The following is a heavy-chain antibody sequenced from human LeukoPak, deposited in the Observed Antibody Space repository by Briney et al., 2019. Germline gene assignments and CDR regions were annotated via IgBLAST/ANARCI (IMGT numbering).Heavy chain of an antibody. CDR2: IIPILGIA. V-gene: IGHV1-69*04. CDR1: GYTFTSYA. J-gene: IGHJ4*02. Sequence: GASVKVSCKASGYTFTSYAMHWVRQAPGQRLEWMGRIIPILGIANYAQKFQGRVTITADKSTSTAYMELSSLRSEDTAVYYCARGPAALNSAKWGDWGQGTLVTVSS. CDR3: ARGPAALNSAKWGD. D-gene: IGHD1-26*01.